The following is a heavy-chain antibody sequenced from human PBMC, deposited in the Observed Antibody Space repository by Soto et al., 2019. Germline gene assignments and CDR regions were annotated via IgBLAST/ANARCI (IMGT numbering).Heavy chain of an antibody. V-gene: IGHV4-59*08. Sequence: QVQLQESGPGLVKPSETLSLTCSVSGGSVSRYYWSWIRQPPGKGLESIGYIFYTGSTNYTPSLQSRVTISVDTSNDQVSLKLTSVTAADTAIYYCARHPSASGDAFDIWGQGSMVTVSS. CDR2: IFYTGST. J-gene: IGHJ3*02. CDR1: GGSVSRYY. CDR3: ARHPSASGDAFDI. D-gene: IGHD6-13*01.